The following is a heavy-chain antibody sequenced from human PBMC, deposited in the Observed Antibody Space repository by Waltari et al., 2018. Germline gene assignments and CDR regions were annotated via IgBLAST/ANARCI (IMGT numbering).Heavy chain of an antibody. CDR3: ARVNYYDSSGYSPYSADAFDI. D-gene: IGHD3-22*01. V-gene: IGHV1-2*02. CDR1: GYTFTGYY. J-gene: IGHJ3*02. CDR2: INPNSGGT. Sequence: QVQLVQSGAEVKKPGASVKVSCKASGYTFTGYYMHWVRQAPGQGLEWMGWINPNSGGTNYAQKFQGRVTMTRDTSISTAYMELSRLRSDDTAVYYCARVNYYDSSGYSPYSADAFDIWGQGTMVTVSS.